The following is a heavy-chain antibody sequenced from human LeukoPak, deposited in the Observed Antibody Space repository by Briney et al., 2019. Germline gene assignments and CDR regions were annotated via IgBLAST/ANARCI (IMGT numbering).Heavy chain of an antibody. CDR3: ARRVVRSGWYVRDAFDI. CDR1: GYTFTGYY. D-gene: IGHD6-19*01. V-gene: IGHV1-2*02. Sequence: ASVKVSCKASGYTFTGYYMHWVRQAPGQGLEWMGWINPNSGGTNYAQKFQGRVTMTRDTSISTAYMELSRLRSDDTAVYYCARRVVRSGWYVRDAFDIWGQGTMVTVSS. CDR2: INPNSGGT. J-gene: IGHJ3*02.